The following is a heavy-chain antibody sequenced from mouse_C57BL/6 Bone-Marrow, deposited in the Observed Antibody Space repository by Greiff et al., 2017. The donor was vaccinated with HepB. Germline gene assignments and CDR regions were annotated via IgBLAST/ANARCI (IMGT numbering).Heavy chain of an antibody. CDR3: ARKGLGRERPLYAMDY. J-gene: IGHJ4*01. V-gene: IGHV2-2*01. CDR2: IWSGGST. Sequence: VKLQESGPGLVQPSQSLSITCTVSGFSLTSYGVHWVRQSPGKGLEWLGVIWSGGSTDYNAAFISRLSISKDNSKSQVFFKMNSLQADDTAIYYCARKGLGRERPLYAMDYWGQGTSVTVSS. CDR1: GFSLTSYG. D-gene: IGHD1-1*01.